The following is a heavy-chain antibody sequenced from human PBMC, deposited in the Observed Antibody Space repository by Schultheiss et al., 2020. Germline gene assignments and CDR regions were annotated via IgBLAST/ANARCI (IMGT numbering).Heavy chain of an antibody. Sequence: ASVKVSCKASGYTFTGYYMHWVRQAPGQGLEWMGWTNPNSGNTGYAQKFQGRVTMTTKNSISTAYMELSSLRSEDTAVYYCAKHPVGENIRYFWSDNWFDPWGQGTLVTVSS. V-gene: IGHV1-8*02. J-gene: IGHJ5*02. CDR1: GYTFTGYY. CDR2: TNPNSGNT. D-gene: IGHD3-9*01. CDR3: AKHPVGENIRYFWSDNWFDP.